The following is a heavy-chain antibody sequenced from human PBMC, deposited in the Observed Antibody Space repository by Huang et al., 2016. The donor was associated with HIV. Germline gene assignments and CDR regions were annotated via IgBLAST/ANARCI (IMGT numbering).Heavy chain of an antibody. J-gene: IGHJ4*02. CDR2: ISPIFGTA. V-gene: IGHV1-69*01. CDR3: ARVESRRYYDSSGYYY. Sequence: QVQLVQSGAEVKKPGSSVKVSCTASGGTFSSYAISWVRQAPGQGLEWMGGISPIFGTANYAQKFQGRGTITADEATSTAYMELSSLRSEDTAEYYCARVESRRYYDSSGYYYWGQGTLVTVSS. D-gene: IGHD3-22*01. CDR1: GGTFSSYA.